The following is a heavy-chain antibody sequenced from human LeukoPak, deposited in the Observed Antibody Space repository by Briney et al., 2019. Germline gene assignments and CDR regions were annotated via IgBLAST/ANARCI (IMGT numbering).Heavy chain of an antibody. J-gene: IGHJ2*01. CDR2: IDHTGST. D-gene: IGHD1-26*01. Sequence: SETLSLTCAVSGFSISSHYYWGWLRQPPGKGLGWLVSIDHTGSTYYNPSLKSRVTISVDTSKNQFSLKLSSVTAADTAVHYCARLYSGSRGFDLWGRGTLVTVSS. V-gene: IGHV4-38-2*01. CDR1: GFSISSHYY. CDR3: ARLYSGSRGFDL.